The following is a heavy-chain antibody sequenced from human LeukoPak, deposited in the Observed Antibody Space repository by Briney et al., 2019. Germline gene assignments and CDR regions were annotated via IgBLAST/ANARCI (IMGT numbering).Heavy chain of an antibody. CDR3: AREAVFGWFDP. CDR2: IKQDGSEK. Sequence: PGGSLRLSCAASGFSSSSYWMTWVRQAPGKGLEWVANIKQDGSEKNYVDSVKGRFTISRDSAKNSLYLQMNSLRAEDTAVYYCAREAVFGWFDPWGQGTLVTVSS. J-gene: IGHJ5*02. V-gene: IGHV3-7*01. D-gene: IGHD3-10*01. CDR1: GFSSSSYW.